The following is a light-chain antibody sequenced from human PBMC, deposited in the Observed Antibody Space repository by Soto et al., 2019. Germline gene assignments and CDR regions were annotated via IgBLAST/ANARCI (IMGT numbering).Light chain of an antibody. V-gene: IGKV3-15*01. Sequence: EIVMTQSPATLSASPGERATLSFRASQSVRSNLAWYQQKPGQAPRLLIYGASTRATGIPARFSGSGSGTEFTLTISSLQSEDFAVYYCQQYHNWWTFGQGTKVDIK. CDR2: GAS. CDR3: QQYHNWWT. J-gene: IGKJ1*01. CDR1: QSVRSN.